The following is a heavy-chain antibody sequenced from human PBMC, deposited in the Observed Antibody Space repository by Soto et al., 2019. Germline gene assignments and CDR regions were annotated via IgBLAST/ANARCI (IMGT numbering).Heavy chain of an antibody. J-gene: IGHJ4*02. D-gene: IGHD4-17*01. Sequence: EVQLVESGGGLVQPGRSLRLSCVASGFIADDYAMHWVRQAPGKGLEWVSGISSNSSTINYADSVKGRFTISRDNAKDSLFLQMYSLRPEDTAFYYCAKDMKWGGMTTSHYVESWGQGTLVNVSS. CDR3: AKDMKWGGMTTSHYVES. CDR1: GFIADDYA. CDR2: ISSNSSTI. V-gene: IGHV3-9*02.